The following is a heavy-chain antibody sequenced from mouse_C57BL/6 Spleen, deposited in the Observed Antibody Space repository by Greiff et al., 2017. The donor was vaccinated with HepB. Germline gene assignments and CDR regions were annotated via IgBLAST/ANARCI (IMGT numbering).Heavy chain of an antibody. J-gene: IGHJ2*01. CDR3: ARSERQLRLRGFDY. Sequence: QVQLKESGAELARPGASVKLSCKASGYTFTSYGISWVKQRTGQGLEWIGEIYPRSGNTYYNEKFKGKATLTADKSSSTAYMELRSLTSEDSAVYFCARSERQLRLRGFDYWGQGTTLTVSS. CDR2: IYPRSGNT. V-gene: IGHV1-81*01. D-gene: IGHD3-2*02. CDR1: GYTFTSYG.